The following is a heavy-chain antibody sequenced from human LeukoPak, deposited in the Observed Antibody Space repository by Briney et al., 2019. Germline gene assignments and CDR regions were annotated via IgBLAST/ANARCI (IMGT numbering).Heavy chain of an antibody. CDR2: IIPSFGAA. J-gene: IGHJ6*03. Sequence: ASVKVSCKASGGTFSSFAISWVRQAPGQGLEWMGAIIPSFGAANNAQKFQGRLTITTDESTTTAYMELSSLRSEDTAVYYCARTDIVVVPAATPYYYYMDVWGKGTTVTVSS. CDR1: GGTFSSFA. CDR3: ARTDIVVVPAATPYYYYMDV. V-gene: IGHV1-69*05. D-gene: IGHD2-2*01.